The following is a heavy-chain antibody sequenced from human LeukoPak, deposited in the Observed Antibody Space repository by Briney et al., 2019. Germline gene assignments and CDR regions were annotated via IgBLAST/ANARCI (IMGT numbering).Heavy chain of an antibody. CDR3: ARDYLGD. D-gene: IGHD3-16*01. V-gene: IGHV3-21*01. CDR2: VDSSGTIT. Sequence: GSLRLSCAVSGFTFSVYSMSWVRQAPGKGLEWVSAVDSSGTITYYADFVKGRFTVSRDNAKNSLYLQMNSLRAEDTAVYYCARDYLGDWGQGTLVTVSS. CDR1: GFTFSVYS. J-gene: IGHJ4*02.